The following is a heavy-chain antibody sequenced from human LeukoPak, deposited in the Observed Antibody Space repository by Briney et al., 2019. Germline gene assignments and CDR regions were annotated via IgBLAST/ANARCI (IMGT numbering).Heavy chain of an antibody. CDR2: IYYSGST. J-gene: IGHJ5*02. D-gene: IGHD5-12*01. V-gene: IGHV4-59*01. CDR1: GGSISSYY. Sequence: SETLSLTCTVSGGSISSYYWSWIRQPPGKGLEWIGYIYYSGSTNYNPSFKSRVTISVDTSKNQFSLKLSSVTAADTAVYYCARRYSGYPTNWFDPWGQGTLVTVSS. CDR3: ARRYSGYPTNWFDP.